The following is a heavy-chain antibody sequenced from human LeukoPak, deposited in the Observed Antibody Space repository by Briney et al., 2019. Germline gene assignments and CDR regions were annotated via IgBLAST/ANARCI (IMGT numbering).Heavy chain of an antibody. CDR3: ARCQYHLVYWYFDL. V-gene: IGHV4-61*05. CDR1: GGSISSSSHY. D-gene: IGHD2-2*01. J-gene: IGHJ2*01. CDR2: IYCSGST. Sequence: SETLSLTCSVSGGSISSSSHYWGWIGPPAGKGLEWIGRIYCSGSTNYNTSLKSRVTMSVDTSKNQFSLKLSSVTAAHTAVYYCARCQYHLVYWYFDLWGRGTLVTVSS.